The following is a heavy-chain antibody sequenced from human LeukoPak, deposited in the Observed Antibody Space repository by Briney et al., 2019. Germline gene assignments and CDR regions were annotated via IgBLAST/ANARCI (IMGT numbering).Heavy chain of an antibody. CDR2: IYHSGST. D-gene: IGHD3-22*01. J-gene: IGHJ2*01. Sequence: SETLSLTCAVSGGSISSGGYSWSWIRQPTGKGLEWIGYIYHSGSTYYNPSLKSRVTISVDRSKNQFSLKLSSVTAADTAVYYCARVRYYDSSGYPRTDWYFDLWGRGTLVTVPS. V-gene: IGHV4-30-2*01. CDR3: ARVRYYDSSGYPRTDWYFDL. CDR1: GGSISSGGYS.